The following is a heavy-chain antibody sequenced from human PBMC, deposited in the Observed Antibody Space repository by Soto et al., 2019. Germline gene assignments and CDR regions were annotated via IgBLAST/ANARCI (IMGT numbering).Heavy chain of an antibody. Sequence: EVQLVESGGGLVQPGGSLRLSCAASGFTVSSNYMSWVRQAPGKGLEWVSVIYSGGSTYYADFVKGRFTISRDDSKNTLYLQMNSLRAEDTALYYCARDNTAYYDMDVWGKGTTVTVSS. V-gene: IGHV3-66*01. CDR2: IYSGGST. CDR1: GFTVSSNY. D-gene: IGHD4-17*01. CDR3: ARDNTAYYDMDV. J-gene: IGHJ6*03.